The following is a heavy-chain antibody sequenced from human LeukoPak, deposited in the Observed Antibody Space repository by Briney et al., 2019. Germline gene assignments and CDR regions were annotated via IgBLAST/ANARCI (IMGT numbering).Heavy chain of an antibody. V-gene: IGHV1-2*02. J-gene: IGHJ6*02. Sequence: ASVKVSCKASGYTFTGYYMHWVRQAPGQGLEWMGWINPNSGGTNYAQKFQGRVTMTRDTSISTAYMELSRLRSDDTAVYYCARAHPLGYCSSTSCYRTYYYGMDVWGRGTTVTVSS. CDR2: INPNSGGT. D-gene: IGHD2-2*02. CDR1: GYTFTGYY. CDR3: ARAHPLGYCSSTSCYRTYYYGMDV.